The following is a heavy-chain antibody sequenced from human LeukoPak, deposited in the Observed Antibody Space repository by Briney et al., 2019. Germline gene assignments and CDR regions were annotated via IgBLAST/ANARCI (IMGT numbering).Heavy chain of an antibody. D-gene: IGHD2-2*01. CDR3: TTAGGVVVPAVIAVAGTCCFDY. CDR1: GSTFSSYA. CDR2: ISGSGGST. Sequence: PGGSLRLSCAASGSTFSSYAMSWVRQAPGKGLEWVSAISGSGGSTYYADSVKGRLTISRDNSKNTLYLQMNSLRAEDTAVYYCTTAGGVVVPAVIAVAGTCCFDYWGQGTLVTVSS. J-gene: IGHJ4*02. V-gene: IGHV3-23*01.